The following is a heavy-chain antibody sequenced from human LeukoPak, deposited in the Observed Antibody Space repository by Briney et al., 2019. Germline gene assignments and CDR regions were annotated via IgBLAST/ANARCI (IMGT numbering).Heavy chain of an antibody. V-gene: IGHV1-2*02. CDR2: IYPNSGGT. CDR3: ARVVGYGDYPFDY. J-gene: IGHJ4*02. D-gene: IGHD4-17*01. Sequence: GASVKVSCKASGYTFTGHYMHWVRQAPGQGLEWMGWIYPNSGGTNYAQKFQGRVTMTRDTSISTAYMELSRLRSDGTAVYYCARVVGYGDYPFDYWGQGTLVTVSS. CDR1: GYTFTGHY.